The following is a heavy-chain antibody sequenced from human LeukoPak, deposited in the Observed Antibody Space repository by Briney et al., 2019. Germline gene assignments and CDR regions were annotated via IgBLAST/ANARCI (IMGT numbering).Heavy chain of an antibody. CDR1: GFTLSSYA. CDR3: AILPRGDY. CDR2: ISGSGGST. Sequence: GSLRLSCSASGFTLSSYAMSWGRQAPGKGLEWVPAISGSGGSTYYADSVKGRFTISRDNSKNTLYLQMNSLRAEDTAVYYCAILPRGDYWGQGTLVTVSS. V-gene: IGHV3-23*01. J-gene: IGHJ4*02.